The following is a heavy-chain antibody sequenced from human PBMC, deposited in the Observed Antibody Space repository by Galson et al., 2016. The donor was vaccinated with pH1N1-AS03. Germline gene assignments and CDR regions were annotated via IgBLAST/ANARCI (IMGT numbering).Heavy chain of an antibody. CDR2: ISWNSNKI. V-gene: IGHV3-9*01. CDR3: IKGGAASADFFDI. D-gene: IGHD3/OR15-3a*01. J-gene: IGHJ3*02. CDR1: GFSFDDYA. Sequence: LRLSCAVSGFSFDDYAMHWVRQAPGKGLEWVSSISWNSNKIDYADSVKGRFTISRDSAKNSLNLQMNSLRAEDTALYYCIKGGAASADFFDIWGKGTMVTVSS.